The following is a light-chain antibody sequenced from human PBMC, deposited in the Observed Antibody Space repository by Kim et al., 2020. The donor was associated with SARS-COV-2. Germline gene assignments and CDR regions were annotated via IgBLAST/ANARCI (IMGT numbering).Light chain of an antibody. V-gene: IGKV3-15*01. CDR3: QQYKNWPYA. CDR1: QSVSSK. J-gene: IGKJ2*01. Sequence: EIVMTQSPATLSVSPGESATLSCRASQSVSSKLAWYQQKTGQAPRLLSYGASTRATGIPARFSGSGSGTEFSFTISSLQSEDFAVYYCQQYKNWPYAFGQGTKLEI. CDR2: GAS.